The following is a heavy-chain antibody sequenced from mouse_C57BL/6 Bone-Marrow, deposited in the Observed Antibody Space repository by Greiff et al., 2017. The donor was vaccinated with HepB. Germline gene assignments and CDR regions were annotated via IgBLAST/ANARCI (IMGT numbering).Heavy chain of an antibody. J-gene: IGHJ4*01. D-gene: IGHD2-1*01. CDR1: GYTFTSYW. V-gene: IGHV1-64*01. CDR3: ARSQLQAMDY. CDR2: IHPHSGST. Sequence: VQLQQSGAELVKPGASVKLSCKASGYTFTSYWMHWVKQRPGQGLEWIGMIHPHSGSTNYNEKFKSKATLTVDKPSSTAYMQLSSLTSEDSAVYYCARSQLQAMDYWGQGTSVTVSS.